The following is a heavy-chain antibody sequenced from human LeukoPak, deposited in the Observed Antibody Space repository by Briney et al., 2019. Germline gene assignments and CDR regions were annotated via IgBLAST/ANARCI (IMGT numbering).Heavy chain of an antibody. CDR2: ISAYNGNT. CDR1: GGTFSSYA. D-gene: IGHD6-19*01. V-gene: IGHV1-18*01. CDR3: ARGGGWYREYYYYGMDV. Sequence: ASVKVSCKASGGTFSSYAISWVRQAPGQGLEWMGWISAYNGNTNYAQKLQGRVTMTTDTSTSTAYMELRSLRSDDTAVYYCARGGGWYREYYYYGMDVWGQGTTVTVSS. J-gene: IGHJ6*02.